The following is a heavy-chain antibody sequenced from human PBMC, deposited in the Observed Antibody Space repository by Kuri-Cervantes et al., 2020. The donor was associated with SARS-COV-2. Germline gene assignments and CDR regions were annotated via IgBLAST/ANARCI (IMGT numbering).Heavy chain of an antibody. J-gene: IGHJ5*02. Sequence: GSLRLSCTVSGYSISSGYYWGWSRQPPGKGLEWTGSTYHSGSTNYNPSLKSRVTISVDTSKNQFSLKLSSVTAADTAVYYCARCLGWAWFDPWGQGTLVTVSS. D-gene: IGHD2-15*01. CDR3: ARCLGWAWFDP. CDR1: GYSISSGYY. CDR2: TYHSGST. V-gene: IGHV4-38-2*02.